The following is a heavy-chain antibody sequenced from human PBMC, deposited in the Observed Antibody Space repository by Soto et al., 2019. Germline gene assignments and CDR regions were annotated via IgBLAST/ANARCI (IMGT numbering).Heavy chain of an antibody. CDR3: ARWPQLDPRFDY. V-gene: IGHV4-31*03. Sequence: QVQLQESGPGLVKPSQTLSLTCTVSVGSLSSGGYYWSWIRQHPGKGLEWIGYIYYSGSTYYNPSLKSRVTISAHTSKNPFSLKLSSVTAADTAVYYCARWPQLDPRFDYWGQGPLVTVSS. CDR2: IYYSGST. D-gene: IGHD1-1*01. CDR1: VGSLSSGGYY. J-gene: IGHJ4*02.